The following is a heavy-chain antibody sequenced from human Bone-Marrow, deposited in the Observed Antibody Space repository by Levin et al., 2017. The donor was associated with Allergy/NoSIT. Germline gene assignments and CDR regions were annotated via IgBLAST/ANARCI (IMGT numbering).Heavy chain of an antibody. CDR1: GFSFNDYA. V-gene: IGHV3-23*01. J-gene: IGHJ4*01. CDR3: ANKAKFRNGWWGGIGY. CDR2: IRNRGSSDYP. D-gene: IGHD6-19*01. Sequence: GESLKISCAASGFSFNDYALSWFRQVPGKGLQWVAAIRNRGSSDYPHYADSVRGRFTISRDNSKNTLYLQMNSLRVDDTAVYYCANKAKFRNGWWGGIGYWGQGTVVTVSS.